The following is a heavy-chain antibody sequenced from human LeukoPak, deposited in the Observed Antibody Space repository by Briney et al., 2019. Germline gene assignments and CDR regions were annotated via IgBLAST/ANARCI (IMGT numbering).Heavy chain of an antibody. D-gene: IGHD3-9*01. V-gene: IGHV3-20*04. CDR3: ARVGLLRYFDWLVDVERASGAFDI. CDR1: GFTFDDYG. J-gene: IGHJ3*02. Sequence: PGGSLRLSCAASGFTFDDYGMSWVRQAPGKGLEWVSGINWNGGSTGYADSVKGRFTISRDNAKNSLYLQMNSLRAEDTALYYCARVGLLRYFDWLVDVERASGAFDIWGQGTMVTVSS. CDR2: INWNGGST.